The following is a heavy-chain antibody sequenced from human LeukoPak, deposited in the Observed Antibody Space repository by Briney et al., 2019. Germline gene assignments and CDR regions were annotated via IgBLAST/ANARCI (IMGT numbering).Heavy chain of an antibody. J-gene: IGHJ4*02. CDR2: ISDSGST. CDR3: ARLHSESYYDSSACRQGTYYFDY. D-gene: IGHD3-22*01. Sequence: SETLSLTCTVSGGSISSNNYYWGWIRQPPGKGLEWIGSISDSGSTDYNPSLKSRVTISVDTSKNQFSLKLSSVTAADTAVCYCARLHSESYYDSSACRQGTYYFDYWGPGILVAVSS. V-gene: IGHV4-39*01. CDR1: GGSISSNNYY.